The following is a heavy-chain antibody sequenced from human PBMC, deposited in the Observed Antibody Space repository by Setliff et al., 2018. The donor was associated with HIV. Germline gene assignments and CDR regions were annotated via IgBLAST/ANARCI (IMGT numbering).Heavy chain of an antibody. J-gene: IGHJ4*02. CDR3: ALLYPYSGYLGY. CDR2: INHSGST. Sequence: SETLSLTCAVYVESFSGFYWSWIRQPPGKGLEWIGEINHSGSTNYNHNPSLKSRVTISVDTSKNRFSLKLSSVTAADTAIYYCALLYPYSGYLGYWGQGTLVTVSS. V-gene: IGHV4-34*01. D-gene: IGHD1-26*01. CDR1: VESFSGFY.